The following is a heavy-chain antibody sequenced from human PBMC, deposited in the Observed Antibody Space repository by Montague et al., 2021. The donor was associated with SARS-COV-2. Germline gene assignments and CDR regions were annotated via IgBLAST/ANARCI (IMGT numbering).Heavy chain of an antibody. D-gene: IGHD6-19*01. Sequence: SETLSLTCTVSGGSISSYYWSWIRQPPGKGLEWIGYIYYSGSTNYNPSLKSRVTISLDTSKNQFSLKLNSVTAADTAVYYCARDIAVAGLFDHWGQGTLVTVSS. CDR2: IYYSGST. J-gene: IGHJ4*02. CDR3: ARDIAVAGLFDH. CDR1: GGSISSYY. V-gene: IGHV4-59*12.